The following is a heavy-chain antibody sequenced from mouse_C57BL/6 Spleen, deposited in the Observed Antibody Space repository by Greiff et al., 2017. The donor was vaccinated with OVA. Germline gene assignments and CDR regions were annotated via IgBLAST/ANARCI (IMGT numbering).Heavy chain of an antibody. J-gene: IGHJ1*03. Sequence: VKLMESGPGLVAPSQSLSITCTVSGFSLTSYAISWVRQPPGKGLEWLGVIWTGGGTNYNSALKSRLSISKDNSKSQVFLKMNSLQTDDTARYYCARTDYYGSSYWYFDVWGTGTTVTVSS. V-gene: IGHV2-9-1*01. CDR2: IWTGGGT. CDR3: ARTDYYGSSYWYFDV. D-gene: IGHD1-1*01. CDR1: GFSLTSYA.